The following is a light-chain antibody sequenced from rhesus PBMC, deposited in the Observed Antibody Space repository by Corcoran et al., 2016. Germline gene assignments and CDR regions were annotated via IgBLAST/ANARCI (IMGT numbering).Light chain of an antibody. Sequence: DIQMTQSPSSLSASVGDTVTITCRASQSISSWLDWYQQKPGKAPRLLIYKASTLQSGVPSRFSGSGTGTDFTLTISSLQPEDFATYYCLLYSNRPPCSFGQGAKVDIK. CDR1: QSISSW. CDR2: KAS. V-gene: IGKV1-22*01. J-gene: IGKJ2*01. CDR3: LLYSNRPPCS.